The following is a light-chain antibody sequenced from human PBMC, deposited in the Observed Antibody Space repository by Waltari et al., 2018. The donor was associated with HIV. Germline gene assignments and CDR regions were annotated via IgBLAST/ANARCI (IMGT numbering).Light chain of an antibody. CDR1: SSGSGGYKS. V-gene: IGLV2-14*01. CDR3: GSSTSSSNMDV. Sequence: QSALTQPASVSGSHGQSITISCTGISSGSGGYKSVYWYQHPPGEAPKLIIYEVSNRPSGVSNRFSGSKSGNTASLTISGLQAEDEADYYCGSSTSSSNMDVFGGGTKVTVL. J-gene: IGLJ2*01. CDR2: EVS.